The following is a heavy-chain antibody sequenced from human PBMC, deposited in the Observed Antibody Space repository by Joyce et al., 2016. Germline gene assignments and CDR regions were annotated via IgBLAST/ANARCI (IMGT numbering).Heavy chain of an antibody. D-gene: IGHD2-15*01. CDR1: GYPFTNND. CDR3: ARGRTLLD. V-gene: IGHV1-3*01. J-gene: IGHJ4*02. CDR2: VSAGSGDT. Sequence: QVQLVQSGAEVTKPGASVRVSCKASGYPFTNNDIHWVRQAPGQSLEWMGWVSAGSGDTKYSQKCQGRLTFTRDTSATTAYMDLSSLRIEDTAHYYCARGRTLLDWGQGTLVTVSS.